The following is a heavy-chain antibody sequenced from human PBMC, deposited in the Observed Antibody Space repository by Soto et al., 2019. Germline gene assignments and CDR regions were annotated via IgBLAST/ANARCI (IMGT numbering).Heavy chain of an antibody. V-gene: IGHV2-5*02. D-gene: IGHD3-3*01. CDR2: IYWDDDK. CDR1: GFSLTTSGVG. CDR3: AHRVLRTVFGLVTTTAIYFDF. J-gene: IGHJ4*02. Sequence: QITLNESGPTQVKPRQTLTLTCTFSGFSLTTSGVGVGWIRQSPGKAPEWLALIYWDDDKRYSPSLKSRLTITKDTSKNQVVLTMADLDPADTPTYSCAHRVLRTVFGLVTTTAIYFDFWGQGTPVAVSS.